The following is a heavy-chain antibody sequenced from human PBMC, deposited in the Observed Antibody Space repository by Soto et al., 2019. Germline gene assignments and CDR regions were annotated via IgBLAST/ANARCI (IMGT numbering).Heavy chain of an antibody. CDR2: IYYSGSS. V-gene: IGHV4-31*03. J-gene: IGHJ4*02. CDR1: GGSISSGGYY. CDR3: ARCAGFGRLIDY. D-gene: IGHD2-15*01. Sequence: QVQLQESGPGLVKPSQTLSLTCTVSGGSISSGGYYWSWIRQHPGKGLEWIGYIYYSGSSYYNPTNKSRVTLPVDTSKNQFALKLSSVTAADTAVYYCARCAGFGRLIDYWGQGTLVPVSS.